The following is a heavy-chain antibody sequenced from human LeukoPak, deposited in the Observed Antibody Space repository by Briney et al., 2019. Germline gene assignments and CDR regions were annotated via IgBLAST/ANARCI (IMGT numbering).Heavy chain of an antibody. V-gene: IGHV3-53*01. CDR1: GFTVSSNY. CDR3: ARESGYSYGYYYFDY. CDR2: IYSGGST. D-gene: IGHD5-18*01. Sequence: GGSLRLSCAASGFTVSSNYMSWVRQAPGKGLEWVSVIYSGGSTYCADSVKGRFTISRDNSKNTLYLQMNSLRAEDTAVYYCARESGYSYGYYYFDYWGQGTLVTVSS. J-gene: IGHJ4*02.